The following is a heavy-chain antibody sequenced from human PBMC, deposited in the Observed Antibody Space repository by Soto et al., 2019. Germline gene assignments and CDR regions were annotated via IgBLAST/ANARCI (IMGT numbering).Heavy chain of an antibody. Sequence: ASVKVSCKVSGYTLTELSMHWVRQAPGKGLEWMGGFDPEDGETIYAQKFQGRVTMTEDTSTDTAYMELSSLRSEDTAVYYCATGPPRRIAVAGFQHWGQGTLVTVSS. D-gene: IGHD6-19*01. CDR2: FDPEDGET. CDR3: ATGPPRRIAVAGFQH. V-gene: IGHV1-24*01. J-gene: IGHJ1*01. CDR1: GYTLTELS.